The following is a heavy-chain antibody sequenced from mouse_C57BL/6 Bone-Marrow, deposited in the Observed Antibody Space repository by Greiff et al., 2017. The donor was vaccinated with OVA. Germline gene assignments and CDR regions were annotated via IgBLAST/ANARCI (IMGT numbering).Heavy chain of an antibody. CDR1: GFTFSSYA. CDR2: ISSGGDYI. D-gene: IGHD2-1*01. CDR3: TRLLVAMDI. Sequence: DVMLVESGEGLVKPGGSLKLSCAASGFTFSSYAMSWVRQTPEKRLEWVAYISSGGDYIYYADTVKGRFTIARDNARNTLYLQMSSLKSEDTAMYYCTRLLVAMDIWGQRTSVTVSS. V-gene: IGHV5-9-1*02. J-gene: IGHJ4*01.